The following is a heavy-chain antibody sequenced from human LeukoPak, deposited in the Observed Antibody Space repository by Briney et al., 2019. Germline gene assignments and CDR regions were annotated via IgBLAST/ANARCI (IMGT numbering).Heavy chain of an antibody. CDR1: GYTFTSYY. CDR2: INPSGGST. V-gene: IGHV1-46*01. CDR3: ARDPPLSRIAAPKLNDY. J-gene: IGHJ4*02. D-gene: IGHD6-13*01. Sequence: GASVKVSCKASGYTFTSYYMHWVRQAPGQGLEWMGIINPSGGSTSYAQKFQGRVTMTRDTSTSTVYMELSSLRSEDTAVYYCARDPPLSRIAAPKLNDYWGQGTLVTVSS.